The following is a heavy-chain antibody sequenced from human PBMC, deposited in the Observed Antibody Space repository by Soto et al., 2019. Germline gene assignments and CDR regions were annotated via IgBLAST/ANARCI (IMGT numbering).Heavy chain of an antibody. Sequence: GASVKVSCKASGYTFASYGSSWVRQAPGQGLEWMGWISACNGNTNYSQKFQGRVTITRDTSASTAYMELSSLRSEDTAVYYCARASLALTGTHAWFDPWGQGTLVTVSS. CDR1: GYTFASYG. CDR2: ISACNGNT. D-gene: IGHD1-20*01. V-gene: IGHV1-18*01. CDR3: ARASLALTGTHAWFDP. J-gene: IGHJ5*02.